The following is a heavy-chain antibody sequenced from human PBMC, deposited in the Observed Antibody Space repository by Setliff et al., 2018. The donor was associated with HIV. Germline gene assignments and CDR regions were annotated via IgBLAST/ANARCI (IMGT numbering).Heavy chain of an antibody. Sequence: ASVKVSCKASGYTFTTYHIHWVRQAPGQGLEWMGWINPKSGGTHYGQKFQGRVTMTRDMSISTAYMELNRLRSDDTAVYYCARGPPIVVVPAALLTFDYWGQGTLVTVSS. J-gene: IGHJ4*02. D-gene: IGHD2-2*01. CDR2: INPKSGGT. V-gene: IGHV1-2*02. CDR3: ARGPPIVVVPAALLTFDY. CDR1: GYTFTTYH.